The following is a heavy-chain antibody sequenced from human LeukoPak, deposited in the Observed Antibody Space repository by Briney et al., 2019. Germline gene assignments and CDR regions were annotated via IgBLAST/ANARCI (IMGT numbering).Heavy chain of an antibody. CDR2: ISGSGGST. D-gene: IGHD3-16*01. V-gene: IGHV3-23*01. J-gene: IGHJ4*02. CDR1: GFTFSSYG. CDR3: AKTEPYVWGTFGY. Sequence: GGTLRLSCAASGFTFSSYGMSWVRQAPGKGLEWVSAISGSGGSTYYADSVKGRFTISRDNSKNTLYLQMNSLRAEDTAVYYCAKTEPYVWGTFGYWGQGTLVTVSS.